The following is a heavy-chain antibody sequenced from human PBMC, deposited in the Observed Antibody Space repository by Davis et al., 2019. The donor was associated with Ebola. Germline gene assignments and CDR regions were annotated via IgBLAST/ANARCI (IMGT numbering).Heavy chain of an antibody. J-gene: IGHJ4*02. CDR3: VKDGGSSGWYALDY. D-gene: IGHD6-19*01. V-gene: IGHV3-43*01. CDR2: ITWDGGST. CDR1: ASTADAYT. Sequence: SRSPSCALSASTADAYTTQWVSQVVGKGREWVSLITWDGGSTYYADSVKGRFTISRDNSKNSLYLQVNSLRTEDTALYYCVKDGGSSGWYALDYWGQGTLVTVSS.